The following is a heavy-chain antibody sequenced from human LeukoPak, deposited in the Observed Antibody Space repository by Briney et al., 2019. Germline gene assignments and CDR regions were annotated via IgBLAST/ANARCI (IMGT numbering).Heavy chain of an antibody. CDR3: ATFTYFGDSYIDV. D-gene: IGHD3-9*01. CDR2: FVPEAGKI. CDR1: GYSLSDIS. V-gene: IGHV1-24*01. J-gene: IGHJ6*03. Sequence: ASVKVSCKVSGYSLSDISMHWVRQAPGKGLEWMGGFVPEAGKIIYAQRFQGRVTMTEDTSIDTIYMDLRSLGSEDTAIYYCATFTYFGDSYIDVWGKGTTVTVSS.